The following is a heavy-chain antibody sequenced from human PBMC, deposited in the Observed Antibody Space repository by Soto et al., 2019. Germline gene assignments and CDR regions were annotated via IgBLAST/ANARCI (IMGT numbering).Heavy chain of an antibody. CDR3: ARGNDYGDYYFDY. Sequence: PSETLSLTCTVSSGSISFYYWSWIRRPPGKGLEWIGYIYYSGSTNYNPSLKSRVTISVDTSKNQFSLKLSSVTAADTAVYYCARGNDYGDYYFDYWGQGTLVTVSS. D-gene: IGHD4-17*01. CDR1: SGSISFYY. V-gene: IGHV4-59*01. J-gene: IGHJ4*02. CDR2: IYYSGST.